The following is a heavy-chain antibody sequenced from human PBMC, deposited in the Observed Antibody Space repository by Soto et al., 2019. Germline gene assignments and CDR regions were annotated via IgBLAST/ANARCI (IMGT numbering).Heavy chain of an antibody. Sequence: FGGGRMLKMTGKGLEWMGIIYPGDSDTRYSPSFQGQVTISADKSISTAYLQWSSLKASDTAMYYCARLVGGYYYSYGLDFWGQATTVTAS. CDR2: IYPGDSDT. D-gene: IGHD2-15*01. CDR3: ARLVGGYYYSYGLDF. V-gene: IGHV5-51*01. CDR1: FG. J-gene: IGHJ6*01.